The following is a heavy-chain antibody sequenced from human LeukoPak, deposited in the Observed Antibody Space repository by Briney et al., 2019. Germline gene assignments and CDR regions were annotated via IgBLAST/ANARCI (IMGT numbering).Heavy chain of an antibody. Sequence: SETLSLTCTVSGGSISSYYRSWIRQPPGKGLEWIGYIYYSGSTNYNPSLKSRVTISVDTSKNQFSLKLSSVTAADTAVYYCARGRGYYDSSGYYLDYWGQGTLVTVSS. D-gene: IGHD3-22*01. CDR1: GGSISSYY. J-gene: IGHJ4*02. CDR3: ARGRGYYDSSGYYLDY. CDR2: IYYSGST. V-gene: IGHV4-59*01.